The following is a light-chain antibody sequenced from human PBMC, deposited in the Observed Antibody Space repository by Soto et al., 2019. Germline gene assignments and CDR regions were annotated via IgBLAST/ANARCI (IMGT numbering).Light chain of an antibody. Sequence: QSALTQPPSASGSPGQSVTISCTGTSSDVGAYNHVSWYQQHPGKAPKLMIYEVSQRPSGVPDRFSGSKSGNTASLTVSGLQGEDEADYYCSSYAGSNNFKVFGTGTKLTVL. CDR2: EVS. V-gene: IGLV2-8*01. J-gene: IGLJ1*01. CDR1: SSDVGAYNH. CDR3: SSYAGSNNFKV.